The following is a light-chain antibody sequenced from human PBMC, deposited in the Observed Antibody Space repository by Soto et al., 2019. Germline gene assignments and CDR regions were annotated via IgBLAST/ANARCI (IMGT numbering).Light chain of an antibody. CDR1: TSDVGLYNY. Sequence: QSALTQPASVSGSPGQSITISCTGTTSDVGLYNYVSWYQQHPGKAPKLMISEVSNRPSGVSNRFSGSKSGNTASLTISGLQAEDEADYYCCSYAGSSYYVFGSGTKLTVL. V-gene: IGLV2-14*01. CDR3: CSYAGSSYYV. J-gene: IGLJ1*01. CDR2: EVS.